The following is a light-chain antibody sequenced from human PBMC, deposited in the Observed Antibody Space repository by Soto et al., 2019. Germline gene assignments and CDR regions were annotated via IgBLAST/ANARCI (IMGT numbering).Light chain of an antibody. CDR2: GAS. CDR3: QQYSNWPLP. J-gene: IGKJ4*01. V-gene: IGKV3-15*01. CDR1: QSVSSN. Sequence: EIVMTQSPATLSVSPGERATLSCRASQSVSSNLAWYQQKPGQAPRLLIYGASTRATGIPARFSGSGSGTEFTLTISSLQSEDFAIYYCQQYSNWPLPFGGGTKVEIK.